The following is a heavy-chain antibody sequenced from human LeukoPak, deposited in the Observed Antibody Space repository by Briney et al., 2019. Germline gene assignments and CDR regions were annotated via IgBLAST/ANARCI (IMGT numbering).Heavy chain of an antibody. CDR3: ARLPMAVTPHVDY. D-gene: IGHD2-21*02. V-gene: IGHV4-59*01. CDR1: GGSISSYY. Sequence: KSSETLSLTCTVSGGSISSYYRSWIRQSPGKGLEWIGFMYYSGTTNYNPSLKSRVTISLGMSKNQFSLKLSPVTAADTAVYYCARLPMAVTPHVDYWGQGTLVTVSS. CDR2: MYYSGTT. J-gene: IGHJ4*02.